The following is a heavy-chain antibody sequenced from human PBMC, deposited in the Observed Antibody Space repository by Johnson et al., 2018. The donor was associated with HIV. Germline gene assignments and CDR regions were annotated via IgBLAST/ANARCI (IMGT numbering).Heavy chain of an antibody. V-gene: IGHV3-23*04. CDR3: AKDLGEGSYLTDDAFDI. J-gene: IGHJ3*02. CDR1: GFTFNNFA. CDR2: ISGSGGTT. Sequence: EVQLVESGGRLVQPGGSLRLSCAASGFTFNNFAMAWVRQAPGKGLEWVSAISGSGGTTYYADSVKGRFTISRDNSKNTLYLQMNSLRAEDTAVYYCAKDLGEGSYLTDDAFDIWGQGTVVTVSS. D-gene: IGHD1-26*01.